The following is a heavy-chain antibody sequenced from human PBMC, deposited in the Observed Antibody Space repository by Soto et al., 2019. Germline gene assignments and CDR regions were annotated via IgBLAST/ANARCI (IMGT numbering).Heavy chain of an antibody. CDR3: ARDAGGSSWYVGVYFDY. CDR1: GFTVSSNY. CDR2: IYSGGST. D-gene: IGHD6-13*01. V-gene: IGHV3-53*02. J-gene: IGHJ4*02. Sequence: EVQLVETGGGLIQPGGSLRLSCAASGFTVSSNYMSWVRQAPGKGLEWVSVIYSGGSTYYADSVKGRFTISRDNSKNTLYLQMNSLRAEDTAVYYCARDAGGSSWYVGVYFDYWGQGTLVTVSS.